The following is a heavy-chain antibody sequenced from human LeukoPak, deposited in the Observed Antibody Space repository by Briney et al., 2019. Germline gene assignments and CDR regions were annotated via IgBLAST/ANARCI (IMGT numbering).Heavy chain of an antibody. CDR2: IREDGSEK. J-gene: IGHJ6*03. D-gene: IGHD2-15*01. CDR3: ARARTSGGWYYYYYYMDV. V-gene: IGHV3-7*01. Sequence: GGSLRLSCAASGFTFSSSWRTWVRQAPGKGLEWVASIREDGSEKTSVDSVKGRFTISRDNAKNSLYLQMNSLRAEDTAVYYCARARTSGGWYYYYYYMDVWGKGTTVTVSS. CDR1: GFTFSSSW.